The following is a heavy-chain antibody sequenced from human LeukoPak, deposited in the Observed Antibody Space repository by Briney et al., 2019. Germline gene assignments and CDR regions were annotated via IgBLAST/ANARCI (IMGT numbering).Heavy chain of an antibody. Sequence: SVKVCCTAAGGTFSSYAISWVRQAPGQGLELMGGIIPIFGTANYAQRFQGRVTITADESTSTAYMELSSLRSEDTAVYYCARVAIVGVVIGYYYYMDVWGKGTTVTVSS. CDR3: ARVAIVGVVIGYYYYMDV. J-gene: IGHJ6*03. V-gene: IGHV1-69*13. CDR1: GGTFSSYA. D-gene: IGHD3-3*01. CDR2: IIPIFGTA.